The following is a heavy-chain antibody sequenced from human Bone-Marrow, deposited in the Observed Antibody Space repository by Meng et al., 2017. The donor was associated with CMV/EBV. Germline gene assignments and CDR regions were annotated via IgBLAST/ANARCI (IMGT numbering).Heavy chain of an antibody. Sequence: GGSLRLSCAASGFTFNSYWMHWVRQAPGKGLVWVSRITSDSLHIYYADSVKGRFTISRDNAKNSLYLQMNSLGAEDTAVYYCARTGRGRGSYCSSTSCYKPYGMDVWGQGTTVTVSS. J-gene: IGHJ6*02. CDR1: GFTFNSYW. CDR3: ARTGRGRGSYCSSTSCYKPYGMDV. D-gene: IGHD2-2*02. V-gene: IGHV3-21*01. CDR2: ITSDSLHI.